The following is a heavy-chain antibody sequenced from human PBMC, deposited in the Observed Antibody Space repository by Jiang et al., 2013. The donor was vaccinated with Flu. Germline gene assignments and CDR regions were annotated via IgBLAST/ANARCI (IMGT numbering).Heavy chain of an antibody. J-gene: IGHJ5*02. CDR1: GDSISSIHW. CDR2: IFPGGIT. CDR3: ARGGNYLFDP. V-gene: IGHV4-4*02. D-gene: IGHD1-26*01. Sequence: GLVKPSGTLSLTCAVLGDSISSIHWWSWVRQPSGKGLEWIGEIFPGGITNYNSSLKSRVTISLDKAKNQVYLELNSVTAADTAVYYCARGGNYLFDPWGQGTLVTVS.